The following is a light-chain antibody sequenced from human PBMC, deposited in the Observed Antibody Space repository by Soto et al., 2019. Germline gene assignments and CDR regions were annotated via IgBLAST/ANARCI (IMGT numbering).Light chain of an antibody. Sequence: DIQMTQSPSSLSASVGDRVTITCRASQGISNYLAWYQQKPGKVPKLLIYAASTLQSGVPSRFSGSGSGTDFTRTISSLQPEDVATYYCREGLTFGGGTKVEIK. J-gene: IGKJ4*01. CDR2: AAS. V-gene: IGKV1-27*01. CDR3: REGLT. CDR1: QGISNY.